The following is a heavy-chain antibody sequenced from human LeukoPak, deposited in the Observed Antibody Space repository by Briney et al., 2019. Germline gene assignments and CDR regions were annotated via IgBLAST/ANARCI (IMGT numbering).Heavy chain of an antibody. CDR3: ARDRYVWGSYRISNWFDP. Sequence: SETLSLTCAVYGGSFSGYYWSWIRQPPGKGLEWIGEINHSGSTNYNPSLKSRVTISVDTSKNQFSLKLGSVTAADTAVYYCARDRYVWGSYRISNWFDPWGQGTLVTVSS. CDR1: GGSFSGYY. D-gene: IGHD3-16*02. J-gene: IGHJ5*02. CDR2: INHSGST. V-gene: IGHV4-34*01.